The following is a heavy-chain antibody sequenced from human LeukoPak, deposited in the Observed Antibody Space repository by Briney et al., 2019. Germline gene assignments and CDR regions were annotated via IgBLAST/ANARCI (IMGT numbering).Heavy chain of an antibody. Sequence: PGGSLRLSCAASGFTFSSYWMSWVRQAPGKGLEWVANIKQDGSEKYYVDSVKGRFTISRGNAKNSLYLQMNSLRAEDTAVCYCARARTLGYCSSTSCYHYYYYMDVWGKGTTVTVSS. D-gene: IGHD2-2*01. V-gene: IGHV3-7*01. CDR3: ARARTLGYCSSTSCYHYYYYMDV. CDR2: IKQDGSEK. CDR1: GFTFSSYW. J-gene: IGHJ6*03.